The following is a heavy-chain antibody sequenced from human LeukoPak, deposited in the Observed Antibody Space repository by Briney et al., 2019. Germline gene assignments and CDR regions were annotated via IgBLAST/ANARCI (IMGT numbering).Heavy chain of an antibody. CDR1: GYTFTGYY. CDR2: INPNSGGT. Sequence: ASVKVSCKASGYTFTGYYMHWVRQAPGQGLEWMGWINPNSGGTNYAQKFQGRVTMTRDTSISTAYMELSRLRSDDTAVYYCARGRAAQWLVRGGNWFDPWGQGTLDTVSS. CDR3: ARGRAAQWLVRGGNWFDP. V-gene: IGHV1-2*02. J-gene: IGHJ5*02. D-gene: IGHD6-19*01.